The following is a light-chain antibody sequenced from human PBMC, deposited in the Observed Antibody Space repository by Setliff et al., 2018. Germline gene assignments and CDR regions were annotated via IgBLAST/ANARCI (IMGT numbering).Light chain of an antibody. CDR1: SSDIGAYTY. CDR2: NVS. CDR3: SSYTTSSLRV. J-gene: IGLJ2*01. Sequence: ALTQPASVSGSPGQSITISCTGTSSDIGAYTYVSWYQQHPGKAPKLLISNVSNRPSGVSHRFSGSKSGNTASLTISWLQAEDEADYYCSSYTTSSLRVFGGGTKVTVL. V-gene: IGLV2-14*03.